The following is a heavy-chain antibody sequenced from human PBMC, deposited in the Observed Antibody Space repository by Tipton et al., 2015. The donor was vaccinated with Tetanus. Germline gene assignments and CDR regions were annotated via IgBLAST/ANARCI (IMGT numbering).Heavy chain of an antibody. D-gene: IGHD6-19*01. J-gene: IGHJ4*02. Sequence: SLRLSCAASGFSFSSYAMTWVRQAPGRGLEWVSAISGSGGDTYYVDSVKGRFSISRDNAKNTLYLQMNSLRVEDTAVYYCVRDGGSSGWLAYWGQGTLVTVSS. V-gene: IGHV3-23*01. CDR3: VRDGGSSGWLAY. CDR2: ISGSGGDT. CDR1: GFSFSSYA.